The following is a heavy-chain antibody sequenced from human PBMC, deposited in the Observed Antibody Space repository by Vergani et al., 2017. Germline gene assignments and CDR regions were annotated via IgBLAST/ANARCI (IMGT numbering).Heavy chain of an antibody. Sequence: QVQLVESGGGLVKPGGSLRLSCAASGFTFSDHYMSWVRQAPGKGLEWISYMSSGDYLFYADSVKGRFTVSRDNTKNTLYLQMNSLRAENTAVYYCARESDTGSSVSYNYYAMDVWGQGTTVSVSS. CDR2: MSSGDYL. CDR1: GFTFSDHY. J-gene: IGHJ6*01. CDR3: ARESDTGSSVSYNYYAMDV. D-gene: IGHD3-9*01. V-gene: IGHV3-11*04.